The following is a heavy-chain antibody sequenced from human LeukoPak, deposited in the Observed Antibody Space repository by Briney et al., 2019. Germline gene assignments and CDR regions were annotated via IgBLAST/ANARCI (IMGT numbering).Heavy chain of an antibody. CDR2: IYYSGFA. CDR3: VRDRHYYDTSGYYQLDY. D-gene: IGHD3-22*01. V-gene: IGHV4-39*07. J-gene: IGHJ4*02. Sequence: PSETLSLTCTVSGGSMIKYFWGWIRQPPGMGLEWIGSIYYSGFAYSHPSLKSRVTVSVDTSKNQFSLKLSSVTAADTAVYYCVRDRHYYDTSGYYQLDYWGQGTLVTVSS. CDR1: GGSMIKYF.